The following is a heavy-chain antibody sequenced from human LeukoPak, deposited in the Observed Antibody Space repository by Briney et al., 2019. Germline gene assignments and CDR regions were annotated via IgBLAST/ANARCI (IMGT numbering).Heavy chain of an antibody. V-gene: IGHV3-9*01. Sequence: GRSLRLSCIASGFSFDDHGMHWVWQAPGKGLEWVSRINWNSGRMIYADSVKGRFTISRDNAKKTLYLQMNSLRPEDTAFYYCAKEIFGVALGCWGQGTLVTVSS. CDR3: AKEIFGVALGC. CDR2: INWNSGRM. J-gene: IGHJ4*02. CDR1: GFSFDDHG. D-gene: IGHD3-3*01.